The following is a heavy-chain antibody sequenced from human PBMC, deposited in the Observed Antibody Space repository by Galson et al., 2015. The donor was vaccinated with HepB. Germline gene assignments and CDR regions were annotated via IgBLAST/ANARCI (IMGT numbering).Heavy chain of an antibody. CDR2: IIPFYGTT. Sequence: SVKVSCKASGHTLTTYSISWVRHAPGQGLEWMGGIIPFYGTTNYAQNFQGRVTITADESMSTAYIELSSLRSEDTAVYYCARGPTTVSIPFWYFDLRGRGTLVTVSS. D-gene: IGHD4-17*01. CDR3: ARGPTTVSIPFWYFDL. J-gene: IGHJ2*01. V-gene: IGHV1-69*13. CDR1: GHTLTTYS.